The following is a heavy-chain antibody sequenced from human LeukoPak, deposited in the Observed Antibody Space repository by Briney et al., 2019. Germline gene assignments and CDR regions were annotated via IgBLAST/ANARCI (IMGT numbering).Heavy chain of an antibody. J-gene: IGHJ4*02. V-gene: IGHV3-21*01. CDR2: ISSSSSYI. D-gene: IGHD3-3*01. Sequence: GGSLRLSCAASGFTFSSYSMNWVRQAPGKGLEWVSSISSSSSYIYYADSVKGRFTISRDNAKNSLYLQRNSLRAEDTAVYYCAREIYDFWSGECDYWGQGTLVTVSS. CDR1: GFTFSSYS. CDR3: AREIYDFWSGECDY.